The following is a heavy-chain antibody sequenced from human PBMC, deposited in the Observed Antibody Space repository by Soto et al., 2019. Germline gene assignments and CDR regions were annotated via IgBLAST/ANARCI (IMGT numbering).Heavy chain of an antibody. V-gene: IGHV3-30*18. J-gene: IGHJ4*02. CDR3: AKGGRQWLVTSDFNY. CDR1: GFTFSDYA. Sequence: VQLVESGGGVVQPGRSLRLSCAASGFTFSDYAMHWVRQAPGKGLEWVAVVSQDGRNTHYADSVKCRFTISRDSSKNTFSLEMTSLRAEDTAVYYCAKGGRQWLVTSDFNYWGQGALVTVSS. D-gene: IGHD6-19*01. CDR2: VSQDGRNT.